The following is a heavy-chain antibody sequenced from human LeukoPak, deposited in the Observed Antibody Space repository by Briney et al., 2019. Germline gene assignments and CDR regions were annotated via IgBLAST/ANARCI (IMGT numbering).Heavy chain of an antibody. CDR1: GGSISSGSYY. J-gene: IGHJ5*02. V-gene: IGHV4-61*02. D-gene: IGHD3-3*01. CDR2: IYTSGST. Sequence: SETLSLTCTVSGGSISSGSYYWSWIRQPAGKGLEWIGRIYTSGSTNYNPSLKSRVTISVDTSKNQFSLKLSSVTAADTAVYYCAREVTYYDFWSGRNWFDPWGQGTLVTVPS. CDR3: AREVTYYDFWSGRNWFDP.